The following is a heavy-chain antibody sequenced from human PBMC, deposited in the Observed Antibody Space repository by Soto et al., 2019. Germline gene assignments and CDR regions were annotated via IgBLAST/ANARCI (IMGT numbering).Heavy chain of an antibody. D-gene: IGHD3-10*01. J-gene: IGHJ6*02. CDR2: FYPGYSDT. CDR1: GYSFTSLW. Sequence: GESPKIFCKGSGYSFTSLWIVWGRPVPGKSLESMVIFYPGYSDTRYRSSFQGQAPISADKSISTAYLQWSSLKASDTAMYYCARHVVWFGELFKDYYYGMDVWGQGTTVTVSS. V-gene: IGHV5-51*01. CDR3: ARHVVWFGELFKDYYYGMDV.